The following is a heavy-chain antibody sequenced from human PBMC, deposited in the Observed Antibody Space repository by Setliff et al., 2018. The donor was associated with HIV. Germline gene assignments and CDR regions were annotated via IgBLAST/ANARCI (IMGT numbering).Heavy chain of an antibody. D-gene: IGHD6-6*01. CDR1: GYTFTSYT. J-gene: IGHJ5*02. Sequence: WASVKVSCKASGYTFTSYTLHWVRQAPGQRLEWMGWINAGNGNTKFSQKFQGRVAITRDTSASTAYMELSSLRSKDTAVYYCARGFSVYSSLDPLLNWFDPWGQGTLVTVS. V-gene: IGHV1-3*01. CDR3: ARGFSVYSSLDPLLNWFDP. CDR2: INAGNGNT.